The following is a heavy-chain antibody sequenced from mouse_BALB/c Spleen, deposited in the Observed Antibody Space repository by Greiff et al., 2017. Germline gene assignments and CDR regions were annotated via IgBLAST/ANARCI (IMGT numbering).Heavy chain of an antibody. V-gene: IGHV2-2*02. CDR1: GFSLTSYG. CDR2: IWSGGST. Sequence: QVQLKESGPGLVQPSQSLSITCTVSGFSLTSYGVHWVRQSPGKGLEWLGVIWSGGSTDYNAAFISRLSISKDNSKSQVFFKMNSLQANDTAIYYCARPGYYGSSRGPWFAYWGQGTLVTVSA. CDR3: ARPGYYGSSRGPWFAY. D-gene: IGHD1-1*01. J-gene: IGHJ3*01.